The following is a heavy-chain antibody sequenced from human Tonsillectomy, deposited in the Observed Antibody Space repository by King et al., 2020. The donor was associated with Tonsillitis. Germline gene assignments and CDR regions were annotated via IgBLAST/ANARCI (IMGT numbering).Heavy chain of an antibody. CDR1: RYSFTNYW. V-gene: IGHV5-10-1*01. D-gene: IGHD2-2*02. J-gene: IGHJ4*02. CDR2: IDPSDSFT. CDR3: ARQGTSAILNHGFDY. Sequence: QLVQSGAEVKKPGESLRISCKGSRYSFTNYWINWVRQMPGKGLEWMGRIDPSDSFTNYSPSFQGHVTISADKSITTAYLHWNSLKASDTAMYYCARQGTSAILNHGFDYWGQGALVTVSS.